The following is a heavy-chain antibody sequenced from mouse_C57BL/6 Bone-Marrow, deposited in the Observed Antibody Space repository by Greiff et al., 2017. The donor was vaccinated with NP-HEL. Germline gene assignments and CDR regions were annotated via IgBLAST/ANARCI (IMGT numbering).Heavy chain of an antibody. CDR3: TTGDAMDY. V-gene: IGHV14-4*01. J-gene: IGHJ4*01. CDR1: GFTIKDDY. CDR2: IDPENGDT. Sequence: VQLQQSGAELVRPGASVKLSCTASGFTIKDDYMHWVKQRPEQGLEWIGWIDPENGDTEYASKFQGKATITADTSSNTAYLQLSSLTSEDTAVYYCTTGDAMDYWGQGTSVTVSS.